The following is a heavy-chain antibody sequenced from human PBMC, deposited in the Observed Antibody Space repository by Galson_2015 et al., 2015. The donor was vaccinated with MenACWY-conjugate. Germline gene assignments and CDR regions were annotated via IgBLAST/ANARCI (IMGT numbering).Heavy chain of an antibody. J-gene: IGHJ6*02. D-gene: IGHD1-26*01. CDR1: GYSFTKYW. CDR3: ARHPPGGRGMDV. V-gene: IGHV5-51*01. CDR2: IDPINSNT. Sequence: QSGAEVKKPGEPLKLSCKGSGYSFTKYWIAWVRQMPGKGLEWVAVIDPINSNTRYSPSLQGQVTISADESISTAYLQWSSLKASDTATYYCARHPPGGRGMDVWGRGTTVTVSS.